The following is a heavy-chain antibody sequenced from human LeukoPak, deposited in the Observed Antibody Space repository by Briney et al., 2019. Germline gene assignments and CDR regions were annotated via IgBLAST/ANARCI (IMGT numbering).Heavy chain of an antibody. D-gene: IGHD4-17*01. Sequence: SETLSLTCAVSGGSFSGYYWSWIRQPPGKGLEWIGEINHSGSTNYNPSLKSRVTISVDTSKNQFSLKLSSVTAADTAVYYCARDYSFWGQGTLVTVSS. CDR3: ARDYSF. CDR1: GGSFSGYY. V-gene: IGHV4-34*01. CDR2: INHSGST. J-gene: IGHJ4*02.